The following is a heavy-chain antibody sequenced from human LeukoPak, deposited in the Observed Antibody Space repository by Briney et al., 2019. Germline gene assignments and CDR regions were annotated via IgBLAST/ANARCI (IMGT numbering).Heavy chain of an antibody. Sequence: SETLSLTCTVSGDSISTYYWSWIRQPPGKGLEWIGYIYYRVTSDYNPSLKSRVTMSVDMSTRQISLKLSSVTAADTAVYYCARSQYITMIVARLYQFDDWGQGTLVTVSS. D-gene: IGHD3-22*01. J-gene: IGHJ4*02. CDR1: GDSISTYY. V-gene: IGHV4-59*01. CDR3: ARSQYITMIVARLYQFDD. CDR2: IYYRVTS.